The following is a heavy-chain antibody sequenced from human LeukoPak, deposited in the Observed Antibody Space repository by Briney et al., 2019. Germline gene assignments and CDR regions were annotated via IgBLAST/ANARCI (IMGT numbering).Heavy chain of an antibody. CDR1: GYTFNSYC. CDR2: IIDYNGNT. V-gene: IGHV1-18*01. J-gene: IGHJ4*02. D-gene: IGHD6-19*01. CDR3: ARRSGWFDY. Sequence: ASVKLLCKASGYTFNSYCISWVRQAPGQGLEWMGWIIDYNGNTNYAQKLQGRVTMTTDTSTSTAYMELRSLRSDDTAVYYCARRSGWFDYWGQGTLVTVSS.